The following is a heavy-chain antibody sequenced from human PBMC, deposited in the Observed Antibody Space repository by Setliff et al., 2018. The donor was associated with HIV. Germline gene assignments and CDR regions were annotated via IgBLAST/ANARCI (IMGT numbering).Heavy chain of an antibody. CDR2: IHYSGST. D-gene: IGHD3-16*01. CDR3: SRGSYYMDV. J-gene: IGHJ6*03. V-gene: IGHV4-59*08. Sequence: SETLSLTCSVSSGSVSGSYWGWIRQPPGKTLEWIGYIHYSGSTIYSASLKSRVSISVDTSKNQVSLRLSSVTAADTAVYHCSRGSYYMDVWDKGTTVTGSS. CDR1: SGSVSGSY.